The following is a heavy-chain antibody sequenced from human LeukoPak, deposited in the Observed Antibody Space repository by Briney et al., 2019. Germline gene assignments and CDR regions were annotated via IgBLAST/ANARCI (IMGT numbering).Heavy chain of an antibody. Sequence: GGSLRLSCAASGFTFSGYSMNWVRQAPGKGLEWVADISSSGSTKYNADSVTGRFTISRDNTKNSLHMQMNSMSAEDTALYYCAGGQGDCWSGSYFFYYIHGRLGGTTVTVCS. CDR2: ISSSGSTK. V-gene: IGHV3-48*04. CDR1: GFTFSGYS. J-gene: IGHJ6*03. D-gene: IGHD3-3*01. CDR3: AGGQGDCWSGSYFFYYIHGR.